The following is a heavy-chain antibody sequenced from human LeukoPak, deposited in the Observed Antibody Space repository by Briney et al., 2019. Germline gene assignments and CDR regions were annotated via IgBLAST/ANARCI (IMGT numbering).Heavy chain of an antibody. Sequence: GGSLRLSCAASRFIFSNYAMHWVRQAPGKGLDWVAVISYHGRDQFYADSVKGRFIISRDSSKDTLYLQMNSLRTEDTAVYYCVRQDCSGGSCYLDYWGQGTLVTVSS. V-gene: IGHV3-30*04. D-gene: IGHD2-15*01. CDR1: RFIFSNYA. CDR2: ISYHGRDQ. CDR3: VRQDCSGGSCYLDY. J-gene: IGHJ4*02.